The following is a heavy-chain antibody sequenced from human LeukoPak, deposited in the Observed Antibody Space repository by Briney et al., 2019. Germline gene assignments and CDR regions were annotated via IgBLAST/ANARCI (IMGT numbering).Heavy chain of an antibody. CDR1: GFTFSSYA. J-gene: IGHJ4*02. D-gene: IGHD6-19*01. CDR3: ARVSISGWYFWDY. Sequence: GGSLRLSCAASGFTFSSYAMSWVRQAPRKGLEWVSAISGSGGSTYYADSVKGRFTISRDNSKNTLYLQMNSLRAEDTAVYYCARVSISGWYFWDYWGQGTLVTVSS. CDR2: ISGSGGST. V-gene: IGHV3-23*01.